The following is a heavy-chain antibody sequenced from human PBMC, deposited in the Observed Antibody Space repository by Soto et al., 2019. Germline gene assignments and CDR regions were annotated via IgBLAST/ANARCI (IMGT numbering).Heavy chain of an antibody. Sequence: EVQLVESGGGLIQPGGSLRLSCAASGFTVSNNYMTWVRQAPGKVLEWVSFIFSGGTTDYADSVKGRFTISRDNSKNTLYLQMNSLSSEDTAVYYWAREQGPTAYWGQGILVTVSS. D-gene: IGHD4-17*01. CDR1: GFTVSNNY. V-gene: IGHV3-53*01. CDR2: IFSGGTT. J-gene: IGHJ4*02. CDR3: AREQGPTAY.